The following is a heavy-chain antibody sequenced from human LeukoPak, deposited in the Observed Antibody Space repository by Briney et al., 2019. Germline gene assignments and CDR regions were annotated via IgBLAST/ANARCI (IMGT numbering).Heavy chain of an antibody. CDR2: IYYSGST. CDR1: GGSISSGGYY. Sequence: KPSETLSLTCTVSGGSISSGGYYWSWIRQHPGKGLEWIGYIYYSGSTYYNPSLKSRVTISVDTSKNQFSLKLSSVTAADTAVYYCAREGNWRWLHKGGWFDPWGQGTLVTVSS. J-gene: IGHJ5*02. V-gene: IGHV4-31*03. CDR3: AREGNWRWLHKGGWFDP. D-gene: IGHD5-24*01.